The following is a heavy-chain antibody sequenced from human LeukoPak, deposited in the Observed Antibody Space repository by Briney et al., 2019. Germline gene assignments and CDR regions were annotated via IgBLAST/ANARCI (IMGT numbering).Heavy chain of an antibody. J-gene: IGHJ6*03. CDR1: GGSFSGYY. CDR3: ARTTEGGYTYDYFYYYYMDV. CDR2: INHSGST. D-gene: IGHD5-18*01. Sequence: PSETLSLTCAVYGGSFSGYYWSWIRQPPGKGLEWIGEINHSGSTNYNPSLKSRVTISVDTSKNHFSLKVSSVTAADTAVYYCARTTEGGYTYDYFYYYYMDVWGKGTTVTISS. V-gene: IGHV4-34*01.